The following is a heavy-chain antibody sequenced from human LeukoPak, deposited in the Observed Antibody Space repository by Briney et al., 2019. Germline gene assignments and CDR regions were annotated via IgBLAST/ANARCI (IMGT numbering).Heavy chain of an antibody. Sequence: GGSLRLSCAASGFTFSDAWMSWVRQASGKGPEWVGHIKSKTQSGTTDYAAPVQGRFSISRDDSENTLYLQLNSLKIEDTAVYYCIRYLASWGQGTLVTVSS. V-gene: IGHV3-15*01. J-gene: IGHJ4*02. CDR3: IRYLAS. CDR2: IKSKTQSGTT. CDR1: GFTFSDAW.